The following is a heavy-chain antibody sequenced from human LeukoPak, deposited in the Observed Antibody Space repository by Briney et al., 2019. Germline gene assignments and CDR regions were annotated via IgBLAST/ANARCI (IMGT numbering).Heavy chain of an antibody. CDR3: ARRNVVVPAARGPYNWFDP. V-gene: IGHV4-39*01. CDR2: SYYSGST. J-gene: IGHJ5*02. CDR1: GGSISSSSYY. D-gene: IGHD2-2*01. Sequence: SETLSLTCTVSGGSISSSSYYWGWIRQPPGKGLEWIGSSYYSGSTYYNPSLKSRVTISVDTSKNQFSLKLSSVTAADTAVYYCARRNVVVPAARGPYNWFDPWGQGTLVTVSS.